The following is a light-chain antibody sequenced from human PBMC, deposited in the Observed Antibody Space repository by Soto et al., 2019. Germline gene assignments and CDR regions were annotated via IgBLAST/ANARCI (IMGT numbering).Light chain of an antibody. J-gene: IGLJ2*01. CDR2: EDN. Sequence: NFMLTQPHSVSVSPGKTVTISCTRTSGSIASNYVQWYQQRPGSAPTTVIYEDNQRPSGVPDRFSGSIDSSSNSASLSMSELKNEDEADYYCQSYDSSNVVFGGGTKLTVL. CDR1: SGSIASNY. V-gene: IGLV6-57*03. CDR3: QSYDSSNVV.